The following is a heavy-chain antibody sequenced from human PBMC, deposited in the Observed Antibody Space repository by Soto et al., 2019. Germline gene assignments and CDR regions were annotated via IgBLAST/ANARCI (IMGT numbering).Heavy chain of an antibody. CDR2: ISYDGSNK. D-gene: IGHD4-4*01. CDR1: GFTFSSYG. V-gene: IGHV3-30*18. J-gene: IGHJ6*02. Sequence: GGSLRLSCAASGFTFSSYGMHWVRQAPGKGLEWVAVISYDGSNKYYADSVKGRFTISRDNSKNTLYLQMNSLRAEDTAVYYCAKDLNNYSKGGYYYYYGMDVWGQGTTVTVSS. CDR3: AKDLNNYSKGGYYYYYGMDV.